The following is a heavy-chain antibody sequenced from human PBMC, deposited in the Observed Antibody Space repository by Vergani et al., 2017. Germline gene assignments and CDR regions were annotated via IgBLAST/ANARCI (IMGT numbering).Heavy chain of an antibody. CDR3: ARGPRGQLGRFDY. V-gene: IGHV4-61*08. Sequence: QVQLQESGPGLVKPSQTLSLTCTVSGGSISSGVYYWSWIRQPPGKGLEWIGYIYYSGSTNYNSSLKSRVTISVDTSKNQFSLKLSSVTAADTAVYFCARGPRGQLGRFDYWGQGTLVTVSS. CDR1: GGSISSGVYY. D-gene: IGHD6-13*01. J-gene: IGHJ4*02. CDR2: IYYSGST.